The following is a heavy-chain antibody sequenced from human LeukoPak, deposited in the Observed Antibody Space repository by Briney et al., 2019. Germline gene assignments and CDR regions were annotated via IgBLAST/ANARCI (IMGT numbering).Heavy chain of an antibody. CDR1: GGTFNSYA. Sequence: ASVKVSCKASGGTFNSYAISWVRQAPGQGLEWMGGIIPIFGTANYAQKFQGRVTITADESTSTAYMELSSLRSEDTAVYYCALGDDLPAHPKNWFDPWGQGTLVTVSS. J-gene: IGHJ5*02. D-gene: IGHD2-2*01. CDR2: IIPIFGTA. CDR3: ALGDDLPAHPKNWFDP. V-gene: IGHV1-69*01.